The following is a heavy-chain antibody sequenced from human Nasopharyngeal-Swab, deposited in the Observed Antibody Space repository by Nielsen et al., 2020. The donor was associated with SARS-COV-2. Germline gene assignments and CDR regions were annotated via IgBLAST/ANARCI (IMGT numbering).Heavy chain of an antibody. V-gene: IGHV4-39*01. D-gene: IGHD3-3*01. J-gene: IGHJ6*02. Sequence: SETLSLTCTVSGDSIAYSTFYWGWIRQPPGKGLEWIGNIYYNGNTYQHPSLKSRLTISVDKSKNQFSLELRSVTAADTGVYFCARLNYDFGGLYGVDVWGQGTTVTVSS. CDR3: ARLNYDFGGLYGVDV. CDR2: IYYNGNT. CDR1: GDSIAYSTFY.